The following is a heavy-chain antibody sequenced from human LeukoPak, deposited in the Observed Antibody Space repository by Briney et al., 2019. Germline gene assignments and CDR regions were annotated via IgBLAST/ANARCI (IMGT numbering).Heavy chain of an antibody. D-gene: IGHD4-23*01. CDR3: AGGGNSDSPEFDY. Sequence: SETLSLTCTVSGGSIVSGTHLWGWIRQPPGEPLEWIGSIYHSGSTYYSPSLKSRVTLSIDTSKNQFSLRLSSVTAAHTAVFYCAGGGNSDSPEFDYWGQGTLVTVSS. V-gene: IGHV4-39*07. CDR1: GGSIVSGTHL. CDR2: IYHSGST. J-gene: IGHJ4*02.